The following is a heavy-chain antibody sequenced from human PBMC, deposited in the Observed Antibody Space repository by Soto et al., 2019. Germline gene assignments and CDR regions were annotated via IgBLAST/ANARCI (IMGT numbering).Heavy chain of an antibody. Sequence: AGGSLRLSCAVSGFTFDDNAMHWVRQAPEKGLEWVSGINWKSDIGYADSVKGRFTISRDNAENSLYLQMNSLRAEDTALYYCAISQDRGGRTTFIYWGQGTRVTVSS. J-gene: IGHJ4*02. D-gene: IGHD3-16*01. CDR2: INWKSDI. CDR1: GFTFDDNA. CDR3: AISQDRGGRTTFIY. V-gene: IGHV3-9*01.